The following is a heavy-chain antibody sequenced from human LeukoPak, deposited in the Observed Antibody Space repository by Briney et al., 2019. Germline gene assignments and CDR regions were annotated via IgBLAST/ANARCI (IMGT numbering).Heavy chain of an antibody. CDR3: ARLVGASWFDS. D-gene: IGHD1-26*01. CDR1: GDSVSTNSAA. V-gene: IGHV6-1*01. CDR2: TYYRSKWNN. J-gene: IGHJ5*01. Sequence: SQTLSLTCAISGDSVSTNSAAWTWLRQSPSRGLEWLGRTYYRSKWNNDYAVSMKSRITINPDTSKNQFSLQLNSVTPEDTAVYYCARLVGASWFDSWGQGTLVTVSS.